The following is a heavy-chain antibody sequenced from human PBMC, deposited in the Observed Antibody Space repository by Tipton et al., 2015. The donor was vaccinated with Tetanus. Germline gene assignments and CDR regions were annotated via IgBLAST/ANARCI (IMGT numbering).Heavy chain of an antibody. CDR1: GGSLRSGDHY. CDR3: ARDQGGGRVARLNWFGP. J-gene: IGHJ5*02. Sequence: TLSLTCSVSGGSLRSGDHYWSWIRQPPGKGLEWIGYIYYSGSTFYNPSLKSRVTISVDTSNNQFSLRLSSVTAADTAVYYCARDQGGGRVARLNWFGPWGQGTLVTVSS. CDR2: IYYSGST. D-gene: IGHD3-16*01. V-gene: IGHV4-31*03.